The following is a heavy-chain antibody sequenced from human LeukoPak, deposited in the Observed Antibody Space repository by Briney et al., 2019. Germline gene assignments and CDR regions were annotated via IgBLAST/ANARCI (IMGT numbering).Heavy chain of an antibody. D-gene: IGHD5-18*01. V-gene: IGHV4-59*08. CDR3: ARQPAATAAFDI. Sequence: PSETLSLTCTVSGGSISSSYWTWIRQPPGKGLEWIGYIYYSGSTNYNPSLKSRVTISVDTSKNQFSLMMTSVTAADTAIYYCARQPAATAAFDIWAQGTMVTVSS. CDR1: GGSISSSY. CDR2: IYYSGST. J-gene: IGHJ3*02.